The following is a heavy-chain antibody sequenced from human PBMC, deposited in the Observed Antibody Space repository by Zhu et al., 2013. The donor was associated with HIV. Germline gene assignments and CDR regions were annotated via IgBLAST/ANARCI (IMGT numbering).Heavy chain of an antibody. CDR1: GNSFTNYH. D-gene: IGHD3-22*01. V-gene: IGHV1-46*01. CDR3: APSASYDSSGYYRLLY. J-gene: IGHJ4*02. Sequence: QVQLVQSGAEVKKPGASVKIYCRTSGNSFTNYHIHWVRQAPGQGLEWMGRINPGGGSTINTQKFQDRLTLTRDTSTKTVYMELNSLRSGDTAIYYCAPSASYDSSGYYRLLYWGQGTLVTVSS. CDR2: INPGGGST.